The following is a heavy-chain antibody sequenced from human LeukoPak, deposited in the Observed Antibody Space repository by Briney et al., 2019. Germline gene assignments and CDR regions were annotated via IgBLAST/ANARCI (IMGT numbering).Heavy chain of an antibody. V-gene: IGHV1-18*01. Sequence: ASVKVSCKASDYTFSNYGISWVRQAPGQGLEWMGWINPYNGNTRYAENLQGRVTMTTDTSTSTAYMELRSLRFDDTAIYYCARDFTPPHCTTPNCPRGGWFDPWGQGTLVTVSS. CDR2: INPYNGNT. CDR3: ARDFTPPHCTTPNCPRGGWFDP. J-gene: IGHJ5*02. D-gene: IGHD2-8*01. CDR1: DYTFSNYG.